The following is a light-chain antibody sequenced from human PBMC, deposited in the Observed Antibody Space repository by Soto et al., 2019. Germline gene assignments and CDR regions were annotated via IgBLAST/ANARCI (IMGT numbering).Light chain of an antibody. CDR1: SSDVGGYNY. J-gene: IGLJ3*02. Sequence: QSALTQPASVSGSPGQSITISCTGTSSDVGGYNYVSWYQQHPGKAPKLMIYDVSSRPSGVSNRFSGSKSGNTASLTISGLHAEDEDDYYCSSYTISSSGVFGGGTKLTVL. CDR2: DVS. V-gene: IGLV2-14*01. CDR3: SSYTISSSGV.